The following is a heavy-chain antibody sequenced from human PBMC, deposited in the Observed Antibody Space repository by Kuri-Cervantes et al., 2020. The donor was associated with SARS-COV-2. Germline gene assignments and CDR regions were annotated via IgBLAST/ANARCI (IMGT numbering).Heavy chain of an antibody. J-gene: IGHJ3*02. CDR1: GGTFSSYA. CDR2: IIPIFGTA. Sequence: SVKVSCKASGGTFSSYAISWVRQAPGQGLEWMGGIIPIFGTANYAQKFQGRVTITADESTSTAYMELSSLRSEDTAVYYCARDQGPRLRYFDWLLPYAFDIWGQGTMVTVSS. CDR3: ARDQGPRLRYFDWLLPYAFDI. V-gene: IGHV1-69*13. D-gene: IGHD3-9*01.